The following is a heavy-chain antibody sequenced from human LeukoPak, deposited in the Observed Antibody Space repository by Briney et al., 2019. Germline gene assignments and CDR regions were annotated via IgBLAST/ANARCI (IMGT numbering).Heavy chain of an antibody. CDR1: GFTVSSNY. Sequence: GGSLRLSCAASGFTVSSNYMSWVRQAPGKGLEWVSVIYSGGSTYYADSVKGRFTISRDNFKNTLYLKMNNLRAEDTAVYYCAKDGVPSRYFGRNYFDYWGQGALVTVSS. V-gene: IGHV3-53*05. CDR2: IYSGGST. J-gene: IGHJ4*02. D-gene: IGHD3-9*01. CDR3: AKDGVPSRYFGRNYFDY.